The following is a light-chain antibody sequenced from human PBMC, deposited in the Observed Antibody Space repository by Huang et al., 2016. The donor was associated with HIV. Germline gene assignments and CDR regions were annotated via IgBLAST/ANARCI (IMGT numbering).Light chain of an antibody. J-gene: IGKJ3*01. CDR2: GAS. CDR1: QNIGDN. V-gene: IGKV3-15*01. Sequence: EIVMTQSPATLSVSPGERATLSCRASQNIGDNLTWYKHKPGQAPRLLIYGASPRATGIPPGFSGSGSGTEFTLTISGLESEDFAVYYCQQFNNWPPRFTFGPGTTVDVK. CDR3: QQFNNWPPRFT.